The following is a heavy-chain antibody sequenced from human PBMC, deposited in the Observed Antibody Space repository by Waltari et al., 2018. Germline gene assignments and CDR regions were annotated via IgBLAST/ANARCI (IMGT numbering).Heavy chain of an antibody. D-gene: IGHD4-17*01. CDR1: GFTFSSYG. CDR2: IRYDGSNK. J-gene: IGHJ6*03. CDR3: AKEGAYGDYADYYMDV. Sequence: QVQLVESGGGVVQPGGSLRLSCAASGFTFSSYGMHWVRQAPGKGLEWVAFIRYDGSNKYYADSVKGRFTISRDNSKNTLYLQMNSLRAEDTAVYYCAKEGAYGDYADYYMDVWGKGTTVTVSS. V-gene: IGHV3-30*02.